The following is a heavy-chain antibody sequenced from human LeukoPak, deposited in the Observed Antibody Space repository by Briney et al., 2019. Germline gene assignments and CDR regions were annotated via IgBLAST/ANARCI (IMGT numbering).Heavy chain of an antibody. CDR2: IYYSGST. CDR1: GGSISSYY. CDR3: AGGDYYDSSGYLNYYYYGMDV. D-gene: IGHD3-22*01. Sequence: SETLSLTCTVSGGSISSYYWSWIRQPPGKGLEWIGYIYYSGSTYYNPSLKSRATISVDTSKNQFSLKLSSVTAADTAVYYCAGGDYYDSSGYLNYYYYGMDVWGQGTTVTVSS. J-gene: IGHJ6*02. V-gene: IGHV4-59*08.